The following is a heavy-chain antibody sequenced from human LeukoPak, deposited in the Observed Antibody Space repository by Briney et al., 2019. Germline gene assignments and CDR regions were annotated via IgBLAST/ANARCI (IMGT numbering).Heavy chain of an antibody. CDR1: GFTFSSYA. V-gene: IGHV3-23*01. CDR3: AREKTACGGDCYDS. Sequence: GGSLRLSCAASGFTFSSYAMSWVRQASGKGLEWVSAISGSGGSTYYADSVKGRFTISRDNAKNSLFLQMNSLRAEDTAVYYCAREKTACGGDCYDSWGQGTLVTVSS. J-gene: IGHJ4*02. D-gene: IGHD2-21*01. CDR2: ISGSGGST.